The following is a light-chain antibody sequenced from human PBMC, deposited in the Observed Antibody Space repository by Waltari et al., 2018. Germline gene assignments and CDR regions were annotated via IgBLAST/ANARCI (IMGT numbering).Light chain of an antibody. CDR1: QSVTSIS. CDR2: GTA. V-gene: IGKV3-20*01. J-gene: IGKJ4*01. CDR3: QQYDGEVVT. Sequence: CRASQSVTSISLTWYQQKLGQAHRLLIDGTASRATGIPDRFSGSGSGTDFTLTISRLEPEDFAVYYCQQYDGEVVTFGGGTKVEI.